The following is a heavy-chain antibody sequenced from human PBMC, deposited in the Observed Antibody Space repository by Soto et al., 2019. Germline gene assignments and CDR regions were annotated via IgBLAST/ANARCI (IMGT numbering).Heavy chain of an antibody. V-gene: IGHV3-23*01. Sequence: GGSLRLSCAASGFTFSSYAMSWVRQAPGKGLEWVSAISGSGGSTYYADSVKGRFTISRDNSKNTLYLQMNSLRAEETAVYYCAKDLPSVMVVVPAARFDFDPWGQGTLVTVSS. CDR3: AKDLPSVMVVVPAARFDFDP. CDR1: GFTFSSYA. CDR2: ISGSGGST. D-gene: IGHD2-2*01. J-gene: IGHJ5*02.